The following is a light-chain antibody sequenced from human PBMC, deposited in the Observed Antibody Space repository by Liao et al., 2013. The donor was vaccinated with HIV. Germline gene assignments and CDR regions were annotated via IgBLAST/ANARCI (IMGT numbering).Light chain of an antibody. CDR3: QAWDSSDVV. CDR2: EDT. V-gene: IGLV3-1*01. Sequence: YELTQPPSVSVSPGQTASITCSGDKLGDKYVCWYQQKPGQSPLLVIYEDTKRPSGIPERFSGSNSGNTATLTISGTQTMDEADYYCQAWDSSDVVFGGGTKLTVL. CDR1: KLGDKY. J-gene: IGLJ2*01.